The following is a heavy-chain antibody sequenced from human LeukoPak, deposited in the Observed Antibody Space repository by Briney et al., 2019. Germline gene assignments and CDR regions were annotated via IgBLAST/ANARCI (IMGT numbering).Heavy chain of an antibody. V-gene: IGHV3-74*01. D-gene: IGHD6-19*01. CDR1: GFTFSTYW. J-gene: IGHJ4*02. CDR2: ISYDGSST. CDR3: AREAAVAGIYFDS. Sequence: GGSLRLSCVASGFTFSTYWMHWVRQAPGKGLVRVSRISYDGSSTNYADSVKGRFSISRDNAKNTVYLQMNSLRAEDTAVYYCAREAAVAGIYFDSWGQGTLVTVSS.